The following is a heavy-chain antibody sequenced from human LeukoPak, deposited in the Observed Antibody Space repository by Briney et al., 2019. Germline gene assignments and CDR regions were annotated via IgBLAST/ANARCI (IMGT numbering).Heavy chain of an antibody. CDR2: FDPEDGET. Sequence: GASVKVSCKVSGYTLTELSMHWVGQAPGKGLDWMGGFDPEDGETIYAQKFQGRVTMTEDTSTDTAYMELSSLGSEDTAVYYCATDDGGGSCYSWGQRTLVTVSS. D-gene: IGHD2-15*01. V-gene: IGHV1-24*01. CDR3: ATDDGGGSCYS. J-gene: IGHJ4*02. CDR1: GYTLTELS.